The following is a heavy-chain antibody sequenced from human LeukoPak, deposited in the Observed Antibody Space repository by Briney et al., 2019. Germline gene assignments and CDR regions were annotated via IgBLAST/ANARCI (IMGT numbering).Heavy chain of an antibody. CDR1: GWSFNDYY. Sequence: PSETLSLTCAVYGWSFNDYYWNWVRQPPGKGLEWIGEINAHGDTNYNPSLKSRVTISVDSSKNQFSLTLTSMIAADTAIYYCARGQVPAARGYNWFDPWGQGTLVTVSS. J-gene: IGHJ5*02. CDR2: INAHGDT. D-gene: IGHD2-2*01. V-gene: IGHV4-34*01. CDR3: ARGQVPAARGYNWFDP.